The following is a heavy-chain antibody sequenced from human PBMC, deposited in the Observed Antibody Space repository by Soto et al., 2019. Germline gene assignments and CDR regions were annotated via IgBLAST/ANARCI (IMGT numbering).Heavy chain of an antibody. Sequence: QDQLVQSGVEVKKPGASVKVSCKASGYSFTNYGITWVRQAPGQGFEWMGWISAYNGNTNYAQKFQGRVTMTTEASTSTAYLELRSLRSDDTAVYYCARDRGVAPPVAGNTHYYYDLDGWGKGTTVTVSS. CDR1: GYSFTNYG. D-gene: IGHD6-19*01. V-gene: IGHV1-18*01. CDR3: ARDRGVAPPVAGNTHYYYDLDG. J-gene: IGHJ6*03. CDR2: ISAYNGNT.